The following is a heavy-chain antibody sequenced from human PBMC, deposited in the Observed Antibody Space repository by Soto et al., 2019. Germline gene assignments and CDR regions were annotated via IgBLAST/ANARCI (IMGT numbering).Heavy chain of an antibody. CDR3: ATVKVGYCSSTSCRYPYFDY. Sequence: VRLSCAASGFTFSSYAMHWVRQAPGKGLEWVAVISYDGSNKYYADSVKGRFTISRDNSKNTLYLQMNSLRAEDTAVYYCATVKVGYCSSTSCRYPYFDYWGQGTLVTVSS. CDR1: GFTFSSYA. CDR2: ISYDGSNK. D-gene: IGHD2-2*01. J-gene: IGHJ4*02. V-gene: IGHV3-30-3*01.